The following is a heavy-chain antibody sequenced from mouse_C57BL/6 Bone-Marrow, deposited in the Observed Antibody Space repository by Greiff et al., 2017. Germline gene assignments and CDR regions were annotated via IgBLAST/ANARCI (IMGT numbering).Heavy chain of an antibody. J-gene: IGHJ4*01. Sequence: EVQRVESGGGLVQPGGSLKLSCAASGFTFSDYYMYWVRQTPEKRLEWVAYISNGGGSTYYPDTVKGRFTISRDNAKNTLYLQMSRLKSEDTAMDYCARLGVYGNYLYAMDYWGQGTSVTVSS. CDR1: GFTFSDYY. CDR3: ARLGVYGNYLYAMDY. D-gene: IGHD2-1*01. V-gene: IGHV5-12*01. CDR2: ISNGGGST.